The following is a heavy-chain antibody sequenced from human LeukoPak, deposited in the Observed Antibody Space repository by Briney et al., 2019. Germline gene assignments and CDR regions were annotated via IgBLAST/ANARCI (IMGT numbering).Heavy chain of an antibody. CDR1: GGTFSSYA. J-gene: IGHJ4*02. D-gene: IGHD3-10*01. CDR3: ARYTPVGNYYASASFPY. Sequence: GSSVKVSCKASGGTFSSYAISWVRQAPGQGLEWMGRIIPIFGIANYAQKFQGRVTITADKSTSTAYMELSSLRSEDTAVYYCARYTPVGNYYASASFPYWGQGTLATVSS. V-gene: IGHV1-69*04. CDR2: IIPIFGIA.